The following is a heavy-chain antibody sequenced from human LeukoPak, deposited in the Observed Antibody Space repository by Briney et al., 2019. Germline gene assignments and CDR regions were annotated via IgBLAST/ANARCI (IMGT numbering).Heavy chain of an antibody. D-gene: IGHD1-26*01. CDR1: GGSISSYY. CDR2: IYYSGST. Sequence: SETLSLTCTVSGGSISSYYWSWIRQPPGKGLEWIGYIYYSGSTNYNPSLKSRVTISVDTSKNQFSLKLSSVTAADTAVYYCARATAEWELKVFDPWGQGTLVTVSS. V-gene: IGHV4-59*01. J-gene: IGHJ5*02. CDR3: ARATAEWELKVFDP.